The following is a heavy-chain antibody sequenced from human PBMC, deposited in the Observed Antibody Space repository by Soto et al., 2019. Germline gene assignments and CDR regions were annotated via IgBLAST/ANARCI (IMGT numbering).Heavy chain of an antibody. J-gene: IGHJ4*02. CDR1: GYTFTSYG. V-gene: IGHV1-18*04. CDR3: ARVEDSGYDYPGYFDY. D-gene: IGHD5-12*01. Sequence: ASVKVSCKASGYTFTSYGISWVRQAPGQGLEWMGWISAYNGNTNYAQKLQGRVTMTTDTSTSTAYMELRSLRSDDTAVYYCARVEDSGYDYPGYFDYWGQGTLVTVSS. CDR2: ISAYNGNT.